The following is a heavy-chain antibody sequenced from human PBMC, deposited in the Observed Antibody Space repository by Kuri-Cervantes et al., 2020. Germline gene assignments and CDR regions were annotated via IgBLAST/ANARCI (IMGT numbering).Heavy chain of an antibody. Sequence: SETLSLTCTVSGGSISSGGYYWSWIRQHPGKGLEWIGEIYHSGSTNYNPSLKSRVTISVDKSKNQFSLKLSSVTAADTAVYYCARNVDSSSFSYFDLWGRGTLVTVSS. V-gene: IGHV4-31*03. D-gene: IGHD6-13*01. J-gene: IGHJ2*01. CDR2: IYHSGST. CDR1: GGSISSGGYY. CDR3: ARNVDSSSFSYFDL.